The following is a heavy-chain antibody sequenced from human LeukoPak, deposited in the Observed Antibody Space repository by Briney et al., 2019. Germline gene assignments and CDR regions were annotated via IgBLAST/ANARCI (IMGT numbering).Heavy chain of an antibody. CDR1: GFSFSSHI. V-gene: IGHV3-23*01. CDR2: INAGGDNT. J-gene: IGHJ4*02. Sequence: GGSLRLSCAASGFSFSSHIMSWVRQAPGKGPEWVSGINAGGDNTFYADSVKGRFAVSRDDSTSTLYLQVNSLRAEDTAVYYCATSQRGYYYAFDSWGQETLATVPS. CDR3: ATSQRGYYYAFDS. D-gene: IGHD1-26*01.